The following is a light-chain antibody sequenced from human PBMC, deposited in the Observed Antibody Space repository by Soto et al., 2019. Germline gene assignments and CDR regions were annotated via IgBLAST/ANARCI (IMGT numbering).Light chain of an antibody. Sequence: DIQTTQSPSSLSASVGDSVTITCRATEDISTFLAWFQQKPGKPPKSLIYAASRLQSGVPSRFSGSGSATDFTLAISSLQPEDFGTYYCQHYNGYPQTFGQGTRLEIK. CDR2: AAS. J-gene: IGKJ5*01. CDR3: QHYNGYPQT. CDR1: EDISTF. V-gene: IGKV1-16*01.